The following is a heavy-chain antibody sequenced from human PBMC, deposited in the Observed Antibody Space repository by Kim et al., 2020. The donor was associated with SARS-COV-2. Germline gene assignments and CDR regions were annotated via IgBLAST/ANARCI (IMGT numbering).Heavy chain of an antibody. V-gene: IGHV1-69*13. CDR1: GGTFSSYA. CDR2: IIPIFGTA. CDR3: AREEVKYSSSHFDY. J-gene: IGHJ4*02. Sequence: SVKVSCKASGGTFSSYAISWVRQAPGQGLEWMGGIIPIFGTANYAQEFQGRVTITADESTSTAYMELSSLRSEDTAVYYCAREEVKYSSSHFDYWGQGTLVTVSS. D-gene: IGHD6-6*01.